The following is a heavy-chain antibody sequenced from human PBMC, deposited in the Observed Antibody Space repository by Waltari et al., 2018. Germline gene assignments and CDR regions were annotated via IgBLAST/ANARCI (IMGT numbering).Heavy chain of an antibody. Sequence: QVQLQQWGAGLLKPSETLSLTCAVYGGSFSGYYWSWIRQPPGRGLEWIGEINHRGSTNYNPSLKSRVTISVDTSKNQFSLKLSSVTAADTAVYYCARGPFGPLTTFVYYGMDVWGQGTTVTVSS. V-gene: IGHV4-34*01. CDR1: GGSFSGYY. CDR3: ARGPFGPLTTFVYYGMDV. J-gene: IGHJ6*02. CDR2: INHRGST. D-gene: IGHD3-16*01.